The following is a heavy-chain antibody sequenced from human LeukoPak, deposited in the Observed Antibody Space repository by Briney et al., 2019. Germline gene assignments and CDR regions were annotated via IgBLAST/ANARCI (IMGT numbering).Heavy chain of an antibody. J-gene: IGHJ4*02. CDR1: GGSFSGYY. Sequence: PSETLSLTCAVYGGSFSGYYWSWIRQPPGKGLEWIGEINHSGSTNYNPSLKSRVTIPVDTSKNQFSLKLSSVTAADTAVYYCARATDHAGNPNFDYWGQGTLVTVSS. V-gene: IGHV4-34*01. CDR3: ARATDHAGNPNFDY. D-gene: IGHD4-23*01. CDR2: INHSGST.